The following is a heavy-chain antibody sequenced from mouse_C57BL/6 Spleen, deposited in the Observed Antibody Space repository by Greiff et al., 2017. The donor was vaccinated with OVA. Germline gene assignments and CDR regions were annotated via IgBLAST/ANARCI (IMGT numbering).Heavy chain of an antibody. CDR3: ARDLFYGSSYDYYAMDY. J-gene: IGHJ4*01. CDR1: GFTFSSYA. CDR2: ISDGGSYT. D-gene: IGHD1-1*01. V-gene: IGHV5-4*01. Sequence: EVQRVESGGGLVKPGGSLKLSCAASGFTFSSYAMSWVRQTPEKRLEWVATISDGGSYTYYPDNVKGRFTISRDNAKNNLYLQMSHLKSEDTAMYYCARDLFYGSSYDYYAMDYWGQGTSVTVSS.